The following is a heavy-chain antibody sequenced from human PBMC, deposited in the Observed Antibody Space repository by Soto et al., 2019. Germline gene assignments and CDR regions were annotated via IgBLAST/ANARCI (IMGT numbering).Heavy chain of an antibody. CDR2: MYYFGST. D-gene: IGHD3-9*01. J-gene: IGHJ4*02. CDR1: GGSISSYY. CDR3: ARHSPDFDWLSQFDY. Sequence: SETLSLTCTVSGGSISSYYWSWIRQPPGKGLEWIGYMYYFGSTNYNPSLKGRVTMSVDTSKNQVSLKLSSVTAADTAVYYCARHSPDFDWLSQFDYWGQGTLVTVSS. V-gene: IGHV4-59*08.